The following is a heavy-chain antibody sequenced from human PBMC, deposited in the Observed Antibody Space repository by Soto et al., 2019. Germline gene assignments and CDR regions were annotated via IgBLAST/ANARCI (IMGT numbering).Heavy chain of an antibody. Sequence: PGGSLRLSCAASGFTFSSYSMSWVRQAPGKGLEWVSAISGSGGSTYYADSVKGRFTISRDNSKNTLYLQMNSLRAEDTAVYYCAKGYDYGDYYIDYWGQGTLVTVSS. D-gene: IGHD4-17*01. CDR3: AKGYDYGDYYIDY. J-gene: IGHJ4*02. CDR2: ISGSGGST. CDR1: GFTFSSYS. V-gene: IGHV3-23*01.